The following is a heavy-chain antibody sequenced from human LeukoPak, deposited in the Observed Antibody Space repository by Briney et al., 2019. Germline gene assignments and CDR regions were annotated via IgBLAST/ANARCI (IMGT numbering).Heavy chain of an antibody. D-gene: IGHD5-18*01. V-gene: IGHV3-48*03. CDR2: ISSSGSTI. Sequence: GGSLRLSCAASGFTLSSYGVHWIRQAPGKGLEWVSYISSSGSTIYYADSVKGRFTISRDNAKNSLYLQMNSLSAEDTAVYYCASGYSYGFGYWGQGTLVTVSS. J-gene: IGHJ4*02. CDR1: GFTLSSYG. CDR3: ASGYSYGFGY.